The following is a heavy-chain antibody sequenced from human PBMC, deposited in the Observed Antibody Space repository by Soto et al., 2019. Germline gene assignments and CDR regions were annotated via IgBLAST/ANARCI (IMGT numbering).Heavy chain of an antibody. J-gene: IGHJ5*02. Sequence: GGSLRLSCAASGFTFSSYGMHWVRQAPGKGLEWVAVIWYDGSNKYYADSVKGRFTISRDNSKNTLYLQMNSLRAEDTAVYYCAREDVVVACLDPWGQGTLVTVSS. D-gene: IGHD2-15*01. CDR2: IWYDGSNK. CDR3: AREDVVVACLDP. CDR1: GFTFSSYG. V-gene: IGHV3-33*01.